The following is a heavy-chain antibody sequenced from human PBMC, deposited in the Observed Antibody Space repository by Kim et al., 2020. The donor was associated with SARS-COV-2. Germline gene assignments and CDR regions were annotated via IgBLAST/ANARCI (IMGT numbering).Heavy chain of an antibody. CDR3: AKGHDGRLVTPHYGMDV. Sequence: GGSLRLSCAASGFTFSSYAMSWVRQAPGKGLEWVSAISGSGGSTYYADSVKGRFTISRDNSKNTLYLQMNSLRAEDTAVYYCAKGHDGRLVTPHYGMDVWGQGTTVTVSS. V-gene: IGHV3-23*01. CDR1: GFTFSSYA. CDR2: ISGSGGST. J-gene: IGHJ6*02. D-gene: IGHD3-9*01.